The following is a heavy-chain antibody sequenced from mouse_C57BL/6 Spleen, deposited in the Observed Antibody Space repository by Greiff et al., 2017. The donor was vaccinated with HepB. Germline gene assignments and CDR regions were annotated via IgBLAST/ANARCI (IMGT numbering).Heavy chain of an antibody. CDR3: TSSIYYDYGGYFDY. D-gene: IGHD2-4*01. Sequence: QVQLKQPGAELVKPGASVKMSCKASGYTFTSYWITWVKQRPGQGLEWIGDIYPGSGSTNYNEKYKSKATLTVDTSSSTAYMELRSLTSEDSAVYYCTSSIYYDYGGYFDYWGQGTTLTVSS. J-gene: IGHJ2*01. CDR1: GYTFTSYW. V-gene: IGHV1-55*01. CDR2: IYPGSGST.